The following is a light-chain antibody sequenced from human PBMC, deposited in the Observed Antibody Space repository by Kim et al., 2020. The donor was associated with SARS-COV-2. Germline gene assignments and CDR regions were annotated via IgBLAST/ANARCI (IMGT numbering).Light chain of an antibody. CDR2: DVN. J-gene: IGLJ1*01. Sequence: GQSITISCTGTSNDVGGYNYVSWYQQYPGKVPKLMIYDVNKRPSGVSNRFSGSKSGNTASLTIAGLQAEDEADYYCSSYTSSSTFVFGTGTKVTVL. V-gene: IGLV2-14*04. CDR1: SNDVGGYNY. CDR3: SSYTSSSTFV.